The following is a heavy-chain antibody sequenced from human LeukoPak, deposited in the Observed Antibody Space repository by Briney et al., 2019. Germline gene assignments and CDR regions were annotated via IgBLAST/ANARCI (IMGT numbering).Heavy chain of an antibody. J-gene: IGHJ4*02. D-gene: IGHD6-19*01. CDR2: ISYDGTDK. CDR1: GFSFSNYA. CDR3: AKGEGGDSGWYGDY. Sequence: PGRSLRLSCAASGFSFSNYAMHWVRQAPGKGLEWVAVISYDGTDKYYADSVKGRFTISRDNSKNTLFLQMNSLGAEDTAMYYCAKGEGGDSGWYGDYWGQGTLVTVSS. V-gene: IGHV3-30*18.